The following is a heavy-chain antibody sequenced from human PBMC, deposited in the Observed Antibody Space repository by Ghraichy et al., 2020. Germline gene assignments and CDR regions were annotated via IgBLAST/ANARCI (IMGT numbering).Heavy chain of an antibody. Sequence: SETLSLTCTVSSGSISSYYWSWIRQPAGKGLEWIGRIYTSGSTNYNPSLKSRVTMSVDTSKNQFSLKLSSVTAADTAVYYCARDLDELLSFDYWGQGTLVTVSS. V-gene: IGHV4-4*07. D-gene: IGHD3-10*01. J-gene: IGHJ4*02. CDR2: IYTSGST. CDR1: SGSISSYY. CDR3: ARDLDELLSFDY.